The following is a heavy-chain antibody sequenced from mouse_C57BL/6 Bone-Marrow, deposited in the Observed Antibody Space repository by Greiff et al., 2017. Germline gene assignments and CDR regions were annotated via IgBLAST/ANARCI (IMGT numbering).Heavy chain of an antibody. J-gene: IGHJ2*01. V-gene: IGHV5-16*01. D-gene: IGHD2-4*01. CDR2: NNYDGSST. Sequence: EGEVVGAEGGLVPPGRFKKPFLTGSGFPFRGLFNAWGRPGSEKGLEWVANNNYDGSSTYYLDSFKSRFIISRDNAKNILYLQMSSLKSEDTATYYCARAYYDYVPTGFFDYWGQGTTLTVSS. CDR3: ARAYYDYVPTGFFDY. CDR1: GFPFRGLF.